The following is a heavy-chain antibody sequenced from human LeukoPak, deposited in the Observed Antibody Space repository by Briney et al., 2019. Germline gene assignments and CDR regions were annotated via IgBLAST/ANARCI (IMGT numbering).Heavy chain of an antibody. Sequence: SETLSLTCSVSGGSLSSDYWAWIRQPPGKGLEWIGYMYYTGSTNYNPSLKSRVTISLATSKNQFSLKLSSVSAADTAVYYCARVSVVYGMDVWGRGTTVTVSS. CDR3: ARVSVVYGMDV. CDR2: MYYTGST. CDR1: GGSLSSDY. V-gene: IGHV4-59*01. J-gene: IGHJ6*02.